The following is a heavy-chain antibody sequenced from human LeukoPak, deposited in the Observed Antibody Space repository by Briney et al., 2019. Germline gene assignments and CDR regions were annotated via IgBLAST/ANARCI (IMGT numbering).Heavy chain of an antibody. CDR2: IWYDGSRK. D-gene: IGHD6-25*01. J-gene: IGHJ4*02. CDR1: GFTFSSYG. V-gene: IGHV3-33*01. CDR3: ARDDGSASGDY. Sequence: PGRSLRLSCAASGFTFSSYGMHWVRQAPGKGLEWVAVIWYDGSRKYYADSVKGRFTTSRDNSKNTLWLQMNSLRAEDTAAYYCARDDGSASGDYWGQGTLVTVSS.